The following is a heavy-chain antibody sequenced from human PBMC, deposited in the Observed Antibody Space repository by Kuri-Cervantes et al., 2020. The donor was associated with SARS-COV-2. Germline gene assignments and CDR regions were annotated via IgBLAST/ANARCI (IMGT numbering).Heavy chain of an antibody. Sequence: SVKVSCKASGYTFTSYGISWVRQAPGQGLEWMGGIIPIFGTANYAQKFQGRVTITADESTRTAYMERSSLRSEDTAVYYCARGVVGYCSSTSCQGRWFDPWGQGTLVTVSS. J-gene: IGHJ5*02. D-gene: IGHD2-2*01. CDR2: IIPIFGTA. CDR1: GYTFTSYG. V-gene: IGHV1-69*13. CDR3: ARGVVGYCSSTSCQGRWFDP.